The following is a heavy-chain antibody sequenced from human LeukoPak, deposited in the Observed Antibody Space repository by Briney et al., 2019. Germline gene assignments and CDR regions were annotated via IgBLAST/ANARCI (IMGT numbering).Heavy chain of an antibody. Sequence: GGSLRLSCAAPGFSFSVYEMHWVRQAPGKGLEWISDISSSGSTKYYADSVKGRFTISRDDSENSLYLQMNSLKTEDTAVHYCGRIMIFARDYYMDVWGKGTTATVTS. CDR1: GFSFSVYE. CDR3: GRIMIFARDYYMDV. D-gene: IGHD3/OR15-3a*01. V-gene: IGHV3-48*03. CDR2: ISSSGSTK. J-gene: IGHJ6*03.